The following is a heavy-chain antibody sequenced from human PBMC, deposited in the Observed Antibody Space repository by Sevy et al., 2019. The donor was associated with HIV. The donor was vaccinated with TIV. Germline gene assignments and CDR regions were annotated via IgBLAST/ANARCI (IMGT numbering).Heavy chain of an antibody. CDR3: AKDEITIFGVVIISPSYGMDV. D-gene: IGHD3-3*01. J-gene: IGHJ6*02. CDR1: GFTVSSYA. V-gene: IGHV3-23*01. Sequence: GGSLRLSCAASGFTVSSYAMSWVRQAPGKGLEWVSAISGSGGSTYYADSVKGRFTISRDNSKNTLYLQMNSLRAEDTAVYYCAKDEITIFGVVIISPSYGMDVWGQGTTVTVSS. CDR2: ISGSGGST.